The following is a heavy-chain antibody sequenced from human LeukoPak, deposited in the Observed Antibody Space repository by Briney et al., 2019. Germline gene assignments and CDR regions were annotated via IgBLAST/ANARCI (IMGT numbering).Heavy chain of an antibody. J-gene: IGHJ4*02. Sequence: SETLSLTCTVSGGSISSSSSYWGWIRQPPGKGLEWIGSIYYSGGTYYNPSLKSRVTISVDTSKNQFSLKLSSVTAADTALYYCARQVGTEVRAFDYWGQGTLVAVSS. CDR3: ARQVGTEVRAFDY. V-gene: IGHV4-39*01. D-gene: IGHD1-1*01. CDR2: IYYSGGT. CDR1: GGSISSSSSY.